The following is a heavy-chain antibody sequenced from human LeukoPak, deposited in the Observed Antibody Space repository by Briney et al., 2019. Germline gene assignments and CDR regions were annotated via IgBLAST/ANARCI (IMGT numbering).Heavy chain of an antibody. D-gene: IGHD3-22*01. CDR1: GYNFTSYW. J-gene: IGHJ4*02. CDR2: IYPGDSDT. CDR3: ARHVGSYYYDSSGYSHLDY. V-gene: IGHV5-51*01. Sequence: GESPKISCKGSGYNFTSYWIGWVRQMPGKGLEWMGIIYPGDSDTRYSPSFQGQVTISADKSISTAYLQWSSLKASDTAMYYCARHVGSYYYDSSGYSHLDYWGQGTLVTVSS.